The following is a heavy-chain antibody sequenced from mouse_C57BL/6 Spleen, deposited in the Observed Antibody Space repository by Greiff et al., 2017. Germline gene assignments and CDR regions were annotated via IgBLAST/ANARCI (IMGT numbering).Heavy chain of an antibody. V-gene: IGHV5-6*01. Sequence: EVKLVESGGDLVKPGGSLKLSCAASGFTFSSYGMSWVRQTPDKRLEWVATISSGGSYTYYPDSVKGRFTFSRDNAKSTLYLQMSSLKSEDTAMFYCARQDHYYDYDEGYFDVWGTGTTVTVSS. D-gene: IGHD2-4*01. J-gene: IGHJ1*03. CDR2: ISSGGSYT. CDR3: ARQDHYYDYDEGYFDV. CDR1: GFTFSSYG.